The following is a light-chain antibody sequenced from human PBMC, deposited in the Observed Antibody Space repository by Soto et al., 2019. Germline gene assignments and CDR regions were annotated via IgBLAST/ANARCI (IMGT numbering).Light chain of an antibody. CDR3: SSYTSSSTSVV. Sequence: QSALTQPASLSGSPGQSITISCTGTSSDVGGYNYVSWYQQHPGKAPKLMIYDVSNRPSGVSNRFSGSKSGNTASLTISGLQAEDEADYYCSSYTSSSTSVVFGGGTKVTVL. V-gene: IGLV2-14*01. CDR1: SSDVGGYNY. CDR2: DVS. J-gene: IGLJ2*01.